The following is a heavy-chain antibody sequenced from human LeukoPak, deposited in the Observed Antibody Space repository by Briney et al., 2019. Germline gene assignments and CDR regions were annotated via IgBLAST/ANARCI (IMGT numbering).Heavy chain of an antibody. J-gene: IGHJ6*03. V-gene: IGHV4-61*02. CDR1: GDSISSGSDY. CDR3: AREKGSSWWVERYYMDV. Sequence: PSQPLSLTCTVSGDSISSGSDYWRWIRQPAGKELEWIRRIYTTGSTNYNPSLKSRVTISVDTSKNQFSLKLSSVTAADTAVYYCAREKGSSWWVERYYMDVWGKGTTVTISS. D-gene: IGHD6-13*01. CDR2: IYTTGST.